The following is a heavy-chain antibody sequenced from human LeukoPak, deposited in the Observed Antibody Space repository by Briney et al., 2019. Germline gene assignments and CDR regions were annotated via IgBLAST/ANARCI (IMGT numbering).Heavy chain of an antibody. CDR1: GYTFTGYY. V-gene: IGHV1-2*02. CDR3: ARDRGGGSYRFDY. Sequence: ASVKVSCKASGYTFTGYYMHWVRQAPGQGLEWMGWINPNSGGTNYAQKFQGRVTMTRDTSISTAYMELSRLRSDDTAVYYCARDRGGGSYRFDYWGQGTLVTVSS. D-gene: IGHD1-26*01. J-gene: IGHJ4*02. CDR2: INPNSGGT.